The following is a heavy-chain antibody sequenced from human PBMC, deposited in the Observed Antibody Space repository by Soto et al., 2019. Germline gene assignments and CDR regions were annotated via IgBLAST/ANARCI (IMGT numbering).Heavy chain of an antibody. D-gene: IGHD3-22*01. V-gene: IGHV3-72*01. Sequence: PGGSLRLSCAASGFPFSDHYMDWVRQAPGKGLEWVGRTRNKANSYTTEYAASVTGRFIISRDDSENSLFLEMNSLKAEDTAVYYCATAGGGYHYAYWGQGTQVTVSS. J-gene: IGHJ4*02. CDR1: GFPFSDHY. CDR2: TRNKANSYTT. CDR3: ATAGGGYHYAY.